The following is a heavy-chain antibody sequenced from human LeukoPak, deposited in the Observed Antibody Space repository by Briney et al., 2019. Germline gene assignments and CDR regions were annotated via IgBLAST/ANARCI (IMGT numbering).Heavy chain of an antibody. Sequence: SETLSLTCTVSGGSISSGSYYWSWIRQTAGKGLEWIGRIYTSGSTNYNPSPKSRVTISVDTSKNQFSLKLSSVTAADTAVYYCARDCYDFWSGCGFDYWGQGTLVTVSS. J-gene: IGHJ4*02. V-gene: IGHV4-61*02. CDR1: GGSISSGSYY. CDR3: ARDCYDFWSGCGFDY. D-gene: IGHD3-3*01. CDR2: IYTSGST.